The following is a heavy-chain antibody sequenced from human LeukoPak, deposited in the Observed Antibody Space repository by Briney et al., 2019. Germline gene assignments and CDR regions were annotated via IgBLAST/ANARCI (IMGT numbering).Heavy chain of an antibody. V-gene: IGHV4-34*01. Sequence: PETLSLTCAVYGGSFSGYYWSWIRQRPGKGLEWIGEINHSGSTNYNPSLKSRVTISVDTSKNQFSLKLSSVTAADTAVYYCAREGIVVVPAAIGFDYWGQGTLVTVSS. J-gene: IGHJ4*02. CDR1: GGSFSGYY. CDR3: AREGIVVVPAAIGFDY. CDR2: INHSGST. D-gene: IGHD2-2*01.